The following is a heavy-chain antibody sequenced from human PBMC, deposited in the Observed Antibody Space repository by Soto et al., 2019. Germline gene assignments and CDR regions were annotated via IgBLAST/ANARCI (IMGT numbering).Heavy chain of an antibody. Sequence: GGSLRLSCVGSGFTLSSFSMSWVRQTPGKGLEWVSSITTGNDYISYADSVKGRFTISRDNAKNSLFLRMNSLRADDTALYFCARDSYSSLFDSWGQGALVTVSS. CDR3: ARDSYSSLFDS. CDR1: GFTLSSFS. D-gene: IGHD6-19*01. V-gene: IGHV3-21*01. CDR2: ITTGNDYI. J-gene: IGHJ5*01.